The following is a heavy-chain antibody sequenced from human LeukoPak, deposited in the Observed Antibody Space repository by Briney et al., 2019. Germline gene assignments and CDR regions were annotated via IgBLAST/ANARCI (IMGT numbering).Heavy chain of an antibody. CDR1: GFTFSSYA. D-gene: IGHD5-18*01. Sequence: GGSLRLSCAASGFTFSSYAMSWVRQAPGKGLEWVSAISGSGGSTYYADSVKGRFTISRDNSKNTLYLQMNSLRAEDTAVYYCGIASPWRGGYSYGPIDYWGQGTLVTVSS. CDR2: ISGSGGST. CDR3: GIASPWRGGYSYGPIDY. J-gene: IGHJ4*02. V-gene: IGHV3-23*01.